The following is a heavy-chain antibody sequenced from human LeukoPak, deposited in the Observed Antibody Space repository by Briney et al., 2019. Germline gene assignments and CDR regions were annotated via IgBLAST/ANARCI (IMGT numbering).Heavy chain of an antibody. J-gene: IGHJ5*02. CDR2: IKQDGSEK. V-gene: IGHV3-7*01. CDR1: GFTFSSHW. D-gene: IGHD3-3*01. Sequence: PGGSLRLSCAASGFTFSSHWMSWVRQAPGKGLEWVANIKQDGSEKYYVDSVKGRFTISRDNAKNSLYLQMNSLRAEDTAVYYCARDFWSGYFHKVEGLNWFDPWGQGTLVTVSS. CDR3: ARDFWSGYFHKVEGLNWFDP.